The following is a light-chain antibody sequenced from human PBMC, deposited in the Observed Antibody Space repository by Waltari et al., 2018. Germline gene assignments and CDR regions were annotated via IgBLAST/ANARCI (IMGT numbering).Light chain of an antibody. Sequence: SALTQPASVSGSPGQSLTISCTGTSSDVGHSDPVPCIQQHPGKAPKLMIYEVTNRPSGVYNRFSGSKSGNTASLTISGLQAEDEADYYCSSYTTSSTWVFGGGTKLTVL. CDR3: SSYTTSSTWV. J-gene: IGLJ3*02. CDR2: EVT. V-gene: IGLV2-14*01. CDR1: SSDVGHSDP.